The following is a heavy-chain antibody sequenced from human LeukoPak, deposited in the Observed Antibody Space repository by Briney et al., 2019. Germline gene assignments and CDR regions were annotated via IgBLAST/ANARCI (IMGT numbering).Heavy chain of an antibody. V-gene: IGHV1-2*02. Sequence: GASVKVSCKASGYTFTGCYMHWVRQAPGQGLEWMGWINPNSGGTNYAQKFQGRVTMTRDTSISTAYMELSRLRSDDTAVYYCARPGYCSSTSCYTKYNFNWGQGTLVTVSS. D-gene: IGHD2-2*02. CDR3: ARPGYCSSTSCYTKYNFN. CDR2: INPNSGGT. CDR1: GYTFTGCY. J-gene: IGHJ4*02.